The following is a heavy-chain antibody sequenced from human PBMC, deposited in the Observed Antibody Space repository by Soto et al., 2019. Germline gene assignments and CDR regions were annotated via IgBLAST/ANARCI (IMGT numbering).Heavy chain of an antibody. CDR1: GFSLSTSGVG. D-gene: IGHD6-13*01. V-gene: IGHV2-5*01. CDR2: IYWNDDK. J-gene: IGHJ5*02. CDR3: AHGSAPSIAAALPPLNWFDP. Sequence: SGPTLVKPTQTLTLTCTFSGFSLSTSGVGVGWIRQPPGKALEWLALIYWNDDKRYSPSLKSRLTITKDTSKNQVVLTMNNMDPVDTATYYCAHGSAPSIAAALPPLNWFDPWGQGTLVTVSS.